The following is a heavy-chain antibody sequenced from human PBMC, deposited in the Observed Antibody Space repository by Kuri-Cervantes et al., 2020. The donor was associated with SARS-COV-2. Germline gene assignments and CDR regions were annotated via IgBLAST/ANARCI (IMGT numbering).Heavy chain of an antibody. D-gene: IGHD3-10*01. J-gene: IGHJ5*02. CDR1: GFTFSSYG. V-gene: IGHV3-30*18. CDR3: AKDQEAVISSWFGGKNWFDP. CDR2: ISNDGSNK. Sequence: GGSLRLSCAASGFTFSSYGMHWVRQAPGKGLEWVAVISNDGSNKNYVDSVKGRCTISRDNSKNRLYLQMNSLRTEGTAVYYCAKDQEAVISSWFGGKNWFDPWGQGTLVTVSS.